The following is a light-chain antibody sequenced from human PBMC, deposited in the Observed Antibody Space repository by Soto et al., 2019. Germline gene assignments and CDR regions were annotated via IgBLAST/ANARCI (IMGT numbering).Light chain of an antibody. CDR3: SSYTTISTWV. CDR2: DVS. J-gene: IGLJ3*02. V-gene: IGLV2-14*03. Sequence: QSALTQPASVTGSPGQSITISCTGNSSDVGSYNYVSWYQQHPGKVPKLMIHDVSNRPSGVSYRFSGSKSGNTASLTISGLQAEDEADYYCSSYTTISTWVFGGGTKLTVL. CDR1: SSDVGSYNY.